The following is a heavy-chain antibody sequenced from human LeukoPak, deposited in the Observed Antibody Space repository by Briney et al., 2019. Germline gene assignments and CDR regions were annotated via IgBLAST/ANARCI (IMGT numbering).Heavy chain of an antibody. CDR1: GFTVSNNY. J-gene: IGHJ4*02. CDR3: ARLKIDGTHFDY. Sequence: GGSLRLSCAVSGFTVSNNYMSWVRQTPGKGLEWVSVIYVGGSAYYADSVKRRFSISGDSSKNTLYLQMNSLRAEDTAVYYCARLKIDGTHFDYWGQGTLVTVSS. D-gene: IGHD3-9*01. CDR2: IYVGGSA. V-gene: IGHV3-53*01.